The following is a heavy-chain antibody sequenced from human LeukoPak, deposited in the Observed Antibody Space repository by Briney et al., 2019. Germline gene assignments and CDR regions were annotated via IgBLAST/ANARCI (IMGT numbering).Heavy chain of an antibody. D-gene: IGHD3-3*01. Sequence: GASVKVSCKASGYTFTRYYMHWVGQAPGQGLEWMGIINPSGGSTSYAQKFQGRGTINRETSTSTVYMDLSSLRSEDTAVYYCARDRAIFGVVTHNYFDYWGQGTLVTVSS. V-gene: IGHV1-46*01. J-gene: IGHJ4*02. CDR1: GYTFTRYY. CDR2: INPSGGST. CDR3: ARDRAIFGVVTHNYFDY.